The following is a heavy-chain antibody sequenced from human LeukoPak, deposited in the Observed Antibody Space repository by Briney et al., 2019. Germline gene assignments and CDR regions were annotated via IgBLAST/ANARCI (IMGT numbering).Heavy chain of an antibody. J-gene: IGHJ6*02. CDR1: GGSFSGYY. V-gene: IGHV4-34*01. D-gene: IGHD6-13*01. CDR3: SSGYSRSWLSYCGMDV. Sequence: SETLSLTCAVYGGSFSGYYWSWIRQPPGKGLEWSGEINHRGSTNYNPSLKSRGTISVDTCTNQCSPKLSSVTAPCTSVCYSSSGYSRSWLSYCGMDVWGQGTTVTVSS. CDR2: INHRGST.